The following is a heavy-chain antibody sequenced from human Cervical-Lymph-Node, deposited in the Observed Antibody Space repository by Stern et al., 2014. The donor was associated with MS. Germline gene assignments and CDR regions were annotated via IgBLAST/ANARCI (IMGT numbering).Heavy chain of an antibody. V-gene: IGHV3-21*01. D-gene: IGHD2-2*01. CDR1: GFTFSNYN. CDR3: ANSRDYHLLDDYYGMDV. CDR2: ISSSGRNI. J-gene: IGHJ6*02. Sequence: EVQLVESGGGLVKPGGSLRLSCAASGFTFSNYNMNWVRQAPGKGLEWVSSISSSGRNIYYAKSVKGRFTVSRDNAKNSLSLQMNRLRAADTAVYYCANSRDYHLLDDYYGMDVWGQGTTVTVSS.